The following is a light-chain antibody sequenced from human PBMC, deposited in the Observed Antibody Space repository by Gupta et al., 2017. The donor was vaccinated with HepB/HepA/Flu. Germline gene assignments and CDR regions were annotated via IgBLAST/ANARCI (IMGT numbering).Light chain of an antibody. V-gene: IGLV2-14*03. CDR1: SGDVGAYNY. CDR3: CSYRSSNTLFV. CDR2: DVS. J-gene: IGLJ1*01. Sequence: QSALTPPASVSGSPGPSITIPCPGTSGDVGAYNYVSWYQQYPGKAPKVIIYDVSARPSGVSYRFSGSKSGNTTSLTISGLQAEDEADYYCCSYRSSNTLFVFGTGTKVTVL.